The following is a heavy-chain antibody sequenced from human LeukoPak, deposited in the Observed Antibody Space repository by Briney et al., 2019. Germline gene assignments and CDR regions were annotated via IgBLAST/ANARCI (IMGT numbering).Heavy chain of an antibody. CDR3: ARGGSRSRRGDDAFDI. Sequence: GASVKVSCKASGYTFTNYAMNWVRQAPGQGVEGMGWISAYNGNTELAQKFQGRVTLATDASTSTAYVELRSLTSDDTAVYFCARGGSRSRRGDDAFDIWGQGTMVTVSS. CDR1: GYTFTNYA. J-gene: IGHJ3*02. V-gene: IGHV1-18*01. CDR2: ISAYNGNT. D-gene: IGHD3-10*01.